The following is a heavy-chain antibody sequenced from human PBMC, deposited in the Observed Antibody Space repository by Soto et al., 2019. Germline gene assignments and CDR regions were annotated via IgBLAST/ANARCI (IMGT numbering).Heavy chain of an antibody. V-gene: IGHV1-3*01. CDR3: ARAAGRSKLLPYYFEP. Sequence: QVHLVQSGAEVQKPGASVRISCQASGYAFTTSAIHCVRQAPGQSLEWMGWINPATGDTKYSQNVRGRVTFALDTSATTAYMDLRSLASHDTAVYYCARAAGRSKLLPYYFEPWGQGTLVTVSS. J-gene: IGHJ5*02. D-gene: IGHD3-10*01. CDR1: GYAFTTSA. CDR2: INPATGDT.